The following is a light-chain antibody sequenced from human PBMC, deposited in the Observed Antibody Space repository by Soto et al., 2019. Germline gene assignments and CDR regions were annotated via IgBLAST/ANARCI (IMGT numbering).Light chain of an antibody. Sequence: EIVLTQSPATLSLSPGETATLSCRASQSVSSYLAWYQQKPGQAPRLLIYAASYRDTGIPARFSGSGSGTDFTLNISSLEPEDCAVYYCQQRSNWPPYTFGQGTKREI. CDR1: QSVSSY. CDR2: AAS. V-gene: IGKV3-11*01. J-gene: IGKJ2*01. CDR3: QQRSNWPPYT.